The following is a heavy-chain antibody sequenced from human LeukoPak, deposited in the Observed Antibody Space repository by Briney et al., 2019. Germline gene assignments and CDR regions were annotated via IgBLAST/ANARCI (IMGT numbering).Heavy chain of an antibody. V-gene: IGHV4-61*01. CDR1: GGSVSSGSYY. CDR3: AGGRYGVNSYLHS. Sequence: PSETLSLTCTVSGGSVSSGSYYWSWIRQPPGGGPEWIGCIYYNGRTHYNPSLKNRVTESVDTSKNQLSLKLTSVTAADTAVYYCAGGRYGVNSYLHSWGQGTLVTVSS. CDR2: IYYNGRT. D-gene: IGHD4/OR15-4a*01. J-gene: IGHJ4*02.